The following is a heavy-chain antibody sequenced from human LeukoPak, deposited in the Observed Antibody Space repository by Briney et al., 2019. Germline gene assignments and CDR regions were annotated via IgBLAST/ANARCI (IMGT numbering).Heavy chain of an antibody. CDR3: AVEYCSSTSCYDY. J-gene: IGHJ4*02. D-gene: IGHD2-2*01. CDR2: IYYSGST. Sequence: PSETLSLXCTVSGGSISSSSYYWGWIRQPPGKGLEWIGSIYYSGSTYYNPSLKSRVTISVDTSKNQFSLKLSSVTAADTAVYYCAVEYCSSTSCYDYWGQGTLVTVSS. CDR1: GGSISSSSYY. V-gene: IGHV4-39*01.